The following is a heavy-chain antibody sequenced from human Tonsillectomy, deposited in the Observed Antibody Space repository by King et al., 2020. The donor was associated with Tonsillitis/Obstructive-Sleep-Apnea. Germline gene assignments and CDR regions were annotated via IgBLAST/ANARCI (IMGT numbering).Heavy chain of an antibody. CDR3: ARGRRERFTICGVECISVWFDR. D-gene: IGHD3-3*01. CDR2: ISSSSSTI. CDR1: GFTFSSYS. J-gene: IGHJ5*02. Sequence: QLVQSGGGLVQPGGSLRLSCAASGFTFSSYSMNWVRQAPGKGLEWVSYISSSSSTIYYADSVKGRFTIYRDNAKNSLYLQMNSLRDEDTAVYYCARGRRERFTICGVECISVWFDRWGQGTLVAVSS. V-gene: IGHV3-48*02.